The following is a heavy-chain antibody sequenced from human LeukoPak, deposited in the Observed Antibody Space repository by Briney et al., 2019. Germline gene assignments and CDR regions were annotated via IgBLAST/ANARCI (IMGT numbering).Heavy chain of an antibody. CDR3: ARGLDYSDIVVVPAPPAYYGMDV. V-gene: IGHV3-66*01. CDR1: GFTVSSNY. D-gene: IGHD2-2*01. Sequence: GGSLRLSCAASGFTVSSNYMSWVRQAPGKGLEWVSVIYSGGSTYYADSVKGRFTISRDNSKNTLYLQMNSLRAEDTAVYYCARGLDYSDIVVVPAPPAYYGMDVWGQGTTVTVSS. J-gene: IGHJ6*02. CDR2: IYSGGST.